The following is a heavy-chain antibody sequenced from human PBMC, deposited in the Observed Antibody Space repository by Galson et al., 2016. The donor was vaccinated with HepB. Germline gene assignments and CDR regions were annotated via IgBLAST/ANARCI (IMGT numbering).Heavy chain of an antibody. J-gene: IGHJ3*02. D-gene: IGHD3-22*01. CDR1: GFTFSSYG. CDR2: ISYDGSNK. Sequence: SLRLSCAVSGFTFSSYGMHWVRQAPGKGLEWVAVISYDGSNKYYGDSVKGRFTISRDNSKNTLYLQMNGLRADDTAVYYCARARSTMIVMDPVGFDIWGQGAMVTVSS. CDR3: ARARSTMIVMDPVGFDI. V-gene: IGHV3-30*03.